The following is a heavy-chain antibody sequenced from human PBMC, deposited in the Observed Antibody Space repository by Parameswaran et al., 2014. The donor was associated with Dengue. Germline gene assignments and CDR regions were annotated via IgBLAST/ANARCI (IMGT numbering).Heavy chain of an antibody. D-gene: IGHD2-21*02. Sequence: WVRQAPGQGLEWMGWMNPNSGNTGYAQKFQGRVTMTRNTSISTAYMELSSLRSEDTAVYYCARRAYVVTAILYYYYYYGMDVWGQGTTVTVSS. V-gene: IGHV1-8*01. CDR2: MNPNSGNT. J-gene: IGHJ6*02. CDR3: ARRAYVVTAILYYYYYYGMDV.